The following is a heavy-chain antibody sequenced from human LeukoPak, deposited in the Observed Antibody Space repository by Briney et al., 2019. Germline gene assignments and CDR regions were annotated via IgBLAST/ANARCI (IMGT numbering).Heavy chain of an antibody. CDR2: ISGSGGST. Sequence: PGGSLRLSCAASGFTFSSYAMGWVRQAPGKGLEWVSAISGSGGSTYYADSVKGRFTISRDNSKNTLYLQMNSLRAEDTAVYYCAKVPRIVVVPAATFFDYWGQGTLVTVSS. D-gene: IGHD2-2*01. J-gene: IGHJ4*02. CDR3: AKVPRIVVVPAATFFDY. V-gene: IGHV3-23*01. CDR1: GFTFSSYA.